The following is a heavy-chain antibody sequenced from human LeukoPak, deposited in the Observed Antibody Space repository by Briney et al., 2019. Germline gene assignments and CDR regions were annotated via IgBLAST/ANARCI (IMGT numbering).Heavy chain of an antibody. CDR1: GFTFTSSA. CDR3: AAMYCSGGSCYGEFDP. Sequence: GTSAKVSCKASGFTFTSSAMQWVRQARGQRLEWIGWIVVGSGNTNYAQKFQERVTITRDMSTSTAYMELSSLRSEDTAVYYCAAMYCSGGSCYGEFDPWGQGTLVTVSS. V-gene: IGHV1-58*02. J-gene: IGHJ5*02. D-gene: IGHD2-15*01. CDR2: IVVGSGNT.